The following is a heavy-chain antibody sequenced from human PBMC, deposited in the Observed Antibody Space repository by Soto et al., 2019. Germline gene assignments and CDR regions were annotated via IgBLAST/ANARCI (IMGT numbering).Heavy chain of an antibody. Sequence: SETLSLTCSFSGDSVGSGAYYWRWIRQHPGKGLEWIGYIYYSGTTNYNPSLKSRVTISVDTSKNQFSLKLSSVTAADTAVYYCARVSRLSIAAAGTRYWGQGTLVTVSS. CDR1: GDSVGSGAYY. CDR3: ARVSRLSIAAAGTRY. CDR2: IYYSGTT. J-gene: IGHJ4*02. D-gene: IGHD6-13*01. V-gene: IGHV4-61*08.